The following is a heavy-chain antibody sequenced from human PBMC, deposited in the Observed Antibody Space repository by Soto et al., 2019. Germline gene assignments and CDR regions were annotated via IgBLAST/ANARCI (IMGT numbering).Heavy chain of an antibody. J-gene: IGHJ4*02. CDR3: ARLEGLATGSYCFDF. CDR1: DDSINSDKDY. Sequence: QLQLQESGPGLVKPSETLSLTCSVSDDSINSDKDYWGWIRQPPGKGLEWIGSIDYRGNAYYNPSLQTRVTISLAKSRSQFSLKLNSVTVADSAVYFCARLEGLATGSYCFDFWGPGALVTVSS. D-gene: IGHD3-9*01. V-gene: IGHV4-39*01. CDR2: IDYRGNA.